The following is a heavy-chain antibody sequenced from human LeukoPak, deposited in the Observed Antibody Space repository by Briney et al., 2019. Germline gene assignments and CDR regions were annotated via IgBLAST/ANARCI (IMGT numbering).Heavy chain of an antibody. D-gene: IGHD2-15*01. Sequence: SETLSLTCTVSGDSISSTYFWAWIRQPPGTGLEWIATINHNGNTNYNPFLKSRVTISVDSSRNQFSLKLTSVTAADTAVYYCARLGYCSGGSCHHDFWGQGTLVTVS. J-gene: IGHJ4*02. V-gene: IGHV4-38-2*02. CDR1: GDSISSTYF. CDR3: ARLGYCSGGSCHHDF. CDR2: INHNGNT.